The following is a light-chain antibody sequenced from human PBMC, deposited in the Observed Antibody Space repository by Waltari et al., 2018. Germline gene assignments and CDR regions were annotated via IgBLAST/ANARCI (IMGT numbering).Light chain of an antibody. V-gene: IGKV1-39*01. CDR3: QQTYTLPRT. CDR1: QSISNF. Sequence: IQMTQSPSSLSAAVGDSVTITCRPSQSISNFLNWYQQKPGQAPQLLTSSTSTLQSGVPSRFSGSESGTDFTLTITTLQPEDFATYYCQQTYTLPRTFGQGTKLEI. J-gene: IGKJ1*01. CDR2: STS.